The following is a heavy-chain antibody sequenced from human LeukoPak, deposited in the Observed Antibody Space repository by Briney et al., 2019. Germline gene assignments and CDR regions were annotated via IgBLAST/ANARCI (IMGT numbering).Heavy chain of an antibody. D-gene: IGHD1-26*01. CDR2: IRYDGSNK. V-gene: IGHV3-30*02. CDR3: AKARSYSGSYLMDY. Sequence: GGSLRLSRAASGFTFSSYSMNWVRQAPGKGLEWVAFIRYDGSNKYYADSVKGRFTISRDNSKNTLYLQMNSLRAEDTAVYYCAKARSYSGSYLMDYWGQGTLVTVSS. CDR1: GFTFSSYS. J-gene: IGHJ4*02.